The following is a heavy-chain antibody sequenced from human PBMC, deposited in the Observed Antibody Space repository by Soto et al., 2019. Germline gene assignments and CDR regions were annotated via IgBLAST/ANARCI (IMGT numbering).Heavy chain of an antibody. CDR1: GFTFSSYT. CDR2: ISRSSSYI. CDR3: GAATGAY. V-gene: IGHV3-21*01. J-gene: IGHJ4*02. D-gene: IGHD2-15*01. Sequence: EVQLVESGGGLVKPGGSLRLSCAASGFTFSSYTMNWVRQAPGKGLEWVLSISRSSSYIYFADSVKGRFTISRDNAKNSLYLQMNSLRAEDTAVYYCGAATGAYWGQGTLVTVSS.